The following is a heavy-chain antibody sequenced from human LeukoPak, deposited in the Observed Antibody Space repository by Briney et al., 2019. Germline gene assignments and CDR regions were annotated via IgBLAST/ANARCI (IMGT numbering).Heavy chain of an antibody. V-gene: IGHV3-23*01. CDR1: GFTFSSFP. D-gene: IGHD6-19*01. J-gene: IGHJ4*02. CDR3: ARMGSGWHFDY. Sequence: PGGSLRLSCAASGFTFSSFPMIWVRQAPRKGLEWVSAMSAGGGSTYYADSVKGRFTISRDNSKNTLYLQMNSLRAEDTAVYYCARMGSGWHFDYWGQGTLVTVSS. CDR2: MSAGGGST.